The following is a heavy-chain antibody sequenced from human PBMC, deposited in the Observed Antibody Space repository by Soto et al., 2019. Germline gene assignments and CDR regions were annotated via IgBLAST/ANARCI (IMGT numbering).Heavy chain of an antibody. V-gene: IGHV1-69*01. J-gene: IGHJ6*02. Sequence: QVQLVQSGAELKKAGSSVKVSCKVSGGTFSSYFINWVRQAPGQGIEWVGGIIPVFGSASFAEKFQGRVTITADESTSTAYVELSSLRSEDTAVYYCARETPSAAAAYFFFGLDVWGQGAPVTVP. CDR2: IIPVFGSA. CDR3: ARETPSAAAAYFFFGLDV. D-gene: IGHD6-13*01. CDR1: GGTFSSYF.